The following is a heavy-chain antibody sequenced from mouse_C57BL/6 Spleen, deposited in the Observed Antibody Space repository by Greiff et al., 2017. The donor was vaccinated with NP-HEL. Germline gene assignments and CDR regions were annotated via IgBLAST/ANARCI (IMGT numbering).Heavy chain of an antibody. Sequence: DVHLVESGGGLVKPGGSLKLSCAASGFTFSDYGMHWVRQAPEKGLEWVAYISSGSSTIYYADTVKGRFTISRDNAKNTLFLQMTSLRSEDTAMYYCASDWDYFDYWGQGTTLTVSS. J-gene: IGHJ2*01. CDR1: GFTFSDYG. V-gene: IGHV5-17*01. CDR3: ASDWDYFDY. CDR2: ISSGSSTI. D-gene: IGHD4-1*01.